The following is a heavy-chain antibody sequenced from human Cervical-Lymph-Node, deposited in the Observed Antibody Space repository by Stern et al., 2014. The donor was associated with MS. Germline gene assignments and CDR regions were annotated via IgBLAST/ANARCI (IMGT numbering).Heavy chain of an antibody. CDR1: GFTFTSSA. D-gene: IGHD3-22*01. CDR2: IVVGSGNT. CDR3: AARANYYDSPGDWFDP. V-gene: IGHV1-58*01. J-gene: IGHJ5*02. Sequence: QLVESGPEVKKPGTSVKVSCKASGFTFTSSAVQWVRQARGQRLEWIGWIVVGSGNTNYAQKFQERFTITRDMSTSTAYMELSSLRSEDTAVYYCAARANYYDSPGDWFDPWGQGTLVTVSS.